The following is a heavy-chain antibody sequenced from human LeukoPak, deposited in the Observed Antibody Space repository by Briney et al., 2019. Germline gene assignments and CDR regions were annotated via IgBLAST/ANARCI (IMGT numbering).Heavy chain of an antibody. Sequence: ASVKVSCKASGYTFTSYGISWVRQAPGQGLEWMGWISAYNGNTNYAQKLQGRVTMTTDTSTSTAYMELRSLRSDDTAVYYCARGYCSGGSCYYANWFDPWGQRTLVTVSS. D-gene: IGHD2-15*01. J-gene: IGHJ5*02. CDR2: ISAYNGNT. CDR1: GYTFTSYG. V-gene: IGHV1-18*01. CDR3: ARGYCSGGSCYYANWFDP.